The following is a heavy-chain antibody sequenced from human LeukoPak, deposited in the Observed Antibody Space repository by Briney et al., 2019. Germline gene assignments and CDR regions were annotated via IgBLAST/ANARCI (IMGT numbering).Heavy chain of an antibody. J-gene: IGHJ4*02. V-gene: IGHV3-30*04. Sequence: GGSLRLSCAASGFTFSSYAMHWVRQAPGKGLEWVAVKSYDGSNKYYADSVKGRFTISRDNSKNTLYLQMNSLRAEDTAVYYCAKQSSKYYYDSSGYSRYYFDYWGQGTLVTVSS. CDR2: KSYDGSNK. D-gene: IGHD3-22*01. CDR3: AKQSSKYYYDSSGYSRYYFDY. CDR1: GFTFSSYA.